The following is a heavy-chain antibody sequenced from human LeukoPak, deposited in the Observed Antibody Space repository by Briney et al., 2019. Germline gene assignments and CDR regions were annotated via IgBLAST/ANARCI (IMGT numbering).Heavy chain of an antibody. V-gene: IGHV1-18*01. Sequence: ASVKVSCKASGYTFTSYGINWVRQAPGQGLEWMGWISAYNGYTNYAQNLQGRVTMTTDTSTNTAYMELRSLRSDDTAVYYCARVLGSARMVYALYFDYWGQGTLVTVSS. CDR3: ARVLGSARMVYALYFDY. CDR1: GYTFTSYG. D-gene: IGHD2-8*01. CDR2: ISAYNGYT. J-gene: IGHJ4*02.